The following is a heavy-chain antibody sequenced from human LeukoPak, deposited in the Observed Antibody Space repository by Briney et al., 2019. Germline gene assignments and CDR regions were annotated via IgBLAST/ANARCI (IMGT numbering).Heavy chain of an antibody. D-gene: IGHD6-19*01. CDR1: GFTFSSYA. CDR3: GKDFLLAGSGWDKGTGDY. J-gene: IGHJ4*02. V-gene: IGHV3-23*01. CDR2: IRGSGGSP. Sequence: GGSMRFSCAASGFTFSSYAMSWVRQAAGKGLEWVSVIRGSGGSPYYADSVKGRFTISRDNSKNTLYLQMNSMRAEDTAVYYRGKDFLLAGSGWDKGTGDYWGQGNLITVSS.